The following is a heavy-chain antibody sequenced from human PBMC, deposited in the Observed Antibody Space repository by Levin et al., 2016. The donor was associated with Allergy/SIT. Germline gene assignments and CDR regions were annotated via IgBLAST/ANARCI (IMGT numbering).Heavy chain of an antibody. V-gene: IGHV3-23*01. Sequence: GGSLRLSCAASGFNFGTQAMSWVRQAPGKGLEWVSSMSGSGRSTYYTDSVKGRFTISRDISTNTLYLQMNSLKLEDTALYFCAKDGVAAHFGYLGQGTLVTVSS. D-gene: IGHD2-8*01. J-gene: IGHJ4*02. CDR1: GFNFGTQA. CDR3: AKDGVAAHFGY. CDR2: MSGSGRST.